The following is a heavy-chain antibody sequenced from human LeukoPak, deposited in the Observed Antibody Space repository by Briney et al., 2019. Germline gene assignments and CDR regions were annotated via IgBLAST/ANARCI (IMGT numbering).Heavy chain of an antibody. CDR3: AKDPPTLGYSYGLYFDY. CDR2: ISYDGSNK. Sequence: PGGSLRLSCAASGFTFSSYGMHWVRQAPGKGLEWVAVISYDGSNKYYADSVKGRFTISRDNSKNTLYLQMNSLRAEDTAVYYCAKDPPTLGYSYGLYFDYWGQGTLVTVSS. J-gene: IGHJ4*02. CDR1: GFTFSSYG. D-gene: IGHD5-18*01. V-gene: IGHV3-30*18.